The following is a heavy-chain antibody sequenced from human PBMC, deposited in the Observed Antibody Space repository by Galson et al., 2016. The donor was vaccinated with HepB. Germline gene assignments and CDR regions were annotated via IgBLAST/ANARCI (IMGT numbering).Heavy chain of an antibody. V-gene: IGHV1-18*01. CDR2: ISAYNGNT. CDR3: ATVGASGYNWFDP. Sequence: SVKVSCKASGYTFTNYGINWVRQAPGQGLEWMGWISAYNGNTNYAQKLQGRVTMTEDTSTDTVYMELSSLRSEDTAVYYCATVGASGYNWFDPWGQGTLVTVSS. CDR1: GYTFTNYG. J-gene: IGHJ5*02. D-gene: IGHD1-26*01.